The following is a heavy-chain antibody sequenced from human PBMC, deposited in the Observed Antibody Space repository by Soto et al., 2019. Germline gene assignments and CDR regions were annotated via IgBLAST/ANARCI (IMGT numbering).Heavy chain of an antibody. CDR1: GFTFSSYG. CDR2: ISYDGSNK. J-gene: IGHJ4*02. D-gene: IGHD6-6*01. CDR3: AKDRGKDDSSSLYDY. Sequence: GGSLRLSCAASGFTFSSYGMHWVRQAPGKGLEWVAVISYDGSNKYYADSVKGRFTISRDNSKNTLYLQMNSLRAEDTAVYYCAKDRGKDDSSSLYDYWGQGTLVTVSS. V-gene: IGHV3-30*18.